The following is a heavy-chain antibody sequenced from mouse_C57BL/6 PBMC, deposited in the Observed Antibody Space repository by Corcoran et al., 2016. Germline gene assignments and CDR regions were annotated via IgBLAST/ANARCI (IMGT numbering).Heavy chain of an antibody. CDR3: ARDPYDGYVGAAWLAY. V-gene: IGHV1-81*01. CDR1: GYTFTSYG. D-gene: IGHD2-9*01. Sequence: QVQLQQSGAELARPGASVKLSCKASGYTFTSYGISWVKQRTGQGLEWIGEIYPRSGNTYYNEKFKGKATLTADKSSSTAYMELRSLTSEDSAVYFCARDPYDGYVGAAWLAYWGQGTLVTVSA. J-gene: IGHJ3*01. CDR2: IYPRSGNT.